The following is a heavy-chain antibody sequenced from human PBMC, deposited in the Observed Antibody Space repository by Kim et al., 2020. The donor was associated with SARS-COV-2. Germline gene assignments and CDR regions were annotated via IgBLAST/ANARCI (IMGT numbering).Heavy chain of an antibody. CDR1: GGSISSSSYY. CDR2: IYYSGST. J-gene: IGHJ5*02. D-gene: IGHD3-22*01. Sequence: SETLSLTCTVSGGSISSSSYYWGWIRQPPGKGLEWIGSIYYSGSTYYNPSLKSRVTISVDTSKNQFSLKLSSVTAADTAVYYCARQGGDSSGYRPSNWFDPWGQGTLVTVSS. V-gene: IGHV4-39*01. CDR3: ARQGGDSSGYRPSNWFDP.